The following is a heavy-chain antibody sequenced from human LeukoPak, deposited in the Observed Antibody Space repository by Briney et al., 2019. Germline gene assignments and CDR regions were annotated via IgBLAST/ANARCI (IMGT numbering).Heavy chain of an antibody. V-gene: IGHV4/OR15-8*01. CDR1: GGSIDSTNW. Sequence: SETLSLTCDVSGGSIDSTNWWNWVRQPPGKGLEWLGEIHHDGRINYNPSLKSRVTLSVDKSKNQFSLRLNSVTAADTAMYYCARSHDHLWGNYPDYWGQGTLVTVSS. D-gene: IGHD3-16*02. J-gene: IGHJ4*02. CDR3: ARSHDHLWGNYPDY. CDR2: IHHDGRI.